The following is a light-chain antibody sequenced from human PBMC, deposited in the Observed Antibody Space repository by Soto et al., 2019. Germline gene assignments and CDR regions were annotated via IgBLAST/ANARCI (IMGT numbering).Light chain of an antibody. CDR2: DAS. CDR1: QSVSSY. Sequence: EIVLTQSPATLSLSPGERATLSCRASQSVSSYLAWYQQKPGQAPRLLIYDASNRATGIPARFSGSGSGTDFTLTISSLGPADFAVYYCQQRSKWPPTVTFGGGTKVEIK. J-gene: IGKJ4*01. CDR3: QQRSKWPPTVT. V-gene: IGKV3-11*01.